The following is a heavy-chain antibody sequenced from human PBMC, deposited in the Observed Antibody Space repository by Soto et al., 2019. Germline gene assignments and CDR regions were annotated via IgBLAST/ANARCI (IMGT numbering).Heavy chain of an antibody. Sequence: QVELVQSGAEVKKPGASVKVSCQASEDTFTHYDINWVRQATGQGLEWMGWMNPNTGNIDYAHKFQGRVTMTRDTSTTTVYMELSSLRSDDTAVDYCVRRVASGHRSWFDPWGHGTLVTVSS. D-gene: IGHD2-21*01. CDR1: EDTFTHYD. CDR2: MNPNTGNI. CDR3: VRRVASGHRSWFDP. J-gene: IGHJ5*02. V-gene: IGHV1-8*01.